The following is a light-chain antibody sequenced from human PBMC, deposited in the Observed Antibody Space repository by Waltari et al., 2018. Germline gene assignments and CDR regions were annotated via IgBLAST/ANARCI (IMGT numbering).Light chain of an antibody. CDR2: GVS. J-gene: IGKJ4*01. CDR1: QSVSSSY. CDR3: QQYGRSPPNT. V-gene: IGKV3-20*01. Sequence: EIVLTQSPGTLSLSPGERVTLSCRASQSVSSSYLAWFQQKPGQAPRLLIYGVSNRATGIPDRFSGSGSGTDFTLTISRLEPEDFAVYYCQQYGRSPPNTFGGGTKVEIK.